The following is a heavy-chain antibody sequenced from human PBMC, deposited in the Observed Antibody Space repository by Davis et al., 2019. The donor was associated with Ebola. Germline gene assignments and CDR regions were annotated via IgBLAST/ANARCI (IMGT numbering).Heavy chain of an antibody. V-gene: IGHV4-34*01. CDR1: GGSISSYY. CDR3: ARGRRLLWFGELDFDY. Sequence: SETLSLTCTVSGGSISSYYWSWIRQPPGKGLEWIGEINHSGSTNYNPSLKSRVTISVDTSKNQFSLKLSSVTAADTAVYYCARGRRLLWFGELDFDYWGQGTLVTVSS. CDR2: INHSGST. D-gene: IGHD3-10*01. J-gene: IGHJ4*02.